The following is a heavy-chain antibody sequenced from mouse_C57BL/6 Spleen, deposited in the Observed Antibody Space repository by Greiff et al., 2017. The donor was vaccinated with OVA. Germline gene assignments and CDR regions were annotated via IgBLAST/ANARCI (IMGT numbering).Heavy chain of an antibody. CDR3: ATTETLDWDFDV. Sequence: QVHLQQSGAELVKPGASVKISCKASGYAFSSYWMNWVKQRPGQGLEWIGQIYPGDGDTNYNGKFKGKATLTADKSSSTAYMQLSSLTSEDSAVYFCATTETLDWDFDVWGTGTTVTVSS. J-gene: IGHJ1*03. CDR1: GYAFSSYW. V-gene: IGHV1-80*01. D-gene: IGHD4-1*02. CDR2: IYPGDGDT.